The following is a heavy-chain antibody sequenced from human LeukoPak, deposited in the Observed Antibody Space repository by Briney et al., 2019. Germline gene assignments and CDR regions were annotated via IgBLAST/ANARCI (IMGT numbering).Heavy chain of an antibody. V-gene: IGHV5-51*01. CDR1: GYSFTSYW. CDR3: ASGRTWFGEYYYGMDV. J-gene: IGHJ6*02. Sequence: GESLKISCKGSGYSFTSYWIVWVRQMPGKGLEWMGIIYPGDSDTRYSPSFQGQVTISADKSISTAYLQWSSLKASDTAMYYCASGRTWFGEYYYGMDVWGQGTTVTVSS. CDR2: IYPGDSDT. D-gene: IGHD3-10*01.